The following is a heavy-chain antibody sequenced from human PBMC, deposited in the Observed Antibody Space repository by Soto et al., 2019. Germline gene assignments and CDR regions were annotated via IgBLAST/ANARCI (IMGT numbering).Heavy chain of an antibody. CDR2: ISSSSSTI. CDR3: ARGYYDILTGYTGHDY. J-gene: IGHJ4*02. CDR1: GFTFSNYA. Sequence: VGSLRLSCAASGFTFSNYAMNWVRQAPGKGLEWVSYISSSSSTIYYADSVKGRFTISRDNAKNSLYLQMNSLRAEDTAVFYCARGYYDILTGYTGHDYWGQGTLVTVSS. D-gene: IGHD3-9*01. V-gene: IGHV3-48*01.